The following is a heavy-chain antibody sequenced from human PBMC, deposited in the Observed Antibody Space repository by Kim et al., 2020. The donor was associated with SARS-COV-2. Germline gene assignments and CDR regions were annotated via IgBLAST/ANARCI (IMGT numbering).Heavy chain of an antibody. CDR1: GFTFSGYS. CDR2: ISSSGSTI. Sequence: GGSLRLSCAASGFTFSGYSMNWVRRAPGKGLEWVSYISSSGSTIYYADSVKGRFTISRDNAKNSLYLQMNSLRDEDTAIYYCARPGYGSGSYGYWGQGTLVTVSS. D-gene: IGHD3-10*01. V-gene: IGHV3-48*02. J-gene: IGHJ4*02. CDR3: ARPGYGSGSYGY.